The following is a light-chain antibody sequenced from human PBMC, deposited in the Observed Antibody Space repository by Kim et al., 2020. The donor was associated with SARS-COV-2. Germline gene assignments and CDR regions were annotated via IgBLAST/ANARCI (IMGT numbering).Light chain of an antibody. CDR1: QDIGTW. CDR2: RAS. CDR3: QHYSRFPYT. Sequence: DIQMTQSPSTLSASVGDRVTITCRASQDIGTWLAWYQQKPGKAPNLLIYRASSLEIGVPSRFSGSGSGTGFTLTISSLRPDDFATYYCQHYSRFPYTFGQGTKLEI. J-gene: IGKJ2*01. V-gene: IGKV1-5*03.